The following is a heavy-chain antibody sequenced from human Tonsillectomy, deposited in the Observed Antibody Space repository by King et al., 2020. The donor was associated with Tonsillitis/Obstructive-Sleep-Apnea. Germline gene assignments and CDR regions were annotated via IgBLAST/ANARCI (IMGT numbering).Heavy chain of an antibody. J-gene: IGHJ4*02. CDR2: IYWDDDK. Sequence: HITLKESGPTLVKPTQTLTLTCTFSGFSLSTAGVGVGWIRQPPGEALEWLALIYWDDDKRYSPSLKSRLTITKDTSKNQVVLTMINMDPVDTATYYCAQTMTTITDFDYWGQGTLVTVSS. CDR1: GFSLSTAGVG. V-gene: IGHV2-5*02. D-gene: IGHD4-11*01. CDR3: AQTMTTITDFDY.